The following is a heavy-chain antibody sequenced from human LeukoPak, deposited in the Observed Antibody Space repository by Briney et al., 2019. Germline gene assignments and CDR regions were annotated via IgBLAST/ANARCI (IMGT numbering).Heavy chain of an antibody. Sequence: GESLKISCKGSGYTFTSYWIGWVRQMPGNGLEWMGIIHPGDSDTRYSPSFEGQVTISADKSFSTAYLQWSSLKASDTAMYYCARHLNDYGDQGSGDYWGQGTLVTVSS. V-gene: IGHV5-51*01. CDR3: ARHLNDYGDQGSGDY. J-gene: IGHJ4*02. CDR1: GYTFTSYW. CDR2: IHPGDSDT. D-gene: IGHD4-17*01.